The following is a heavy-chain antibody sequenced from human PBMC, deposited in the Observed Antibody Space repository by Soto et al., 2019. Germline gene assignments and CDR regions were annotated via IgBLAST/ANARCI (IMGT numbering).Heavy chain of an antibody. V-gene: IGHV4-59*01. CDR2: IFYNGST. Sequence: SETLSLTCIVSGDPIRDYYWNWIRQPPGKGLEWIGHIFYNGSTNYNPSLKSRVTISVDTSANQFSLKLTSETAADTATYYCAREGYSYGPDYYYYYLDVWGNGTTVTVSS. CDR3: AREGYSYGPDYYYYYLDV. CDR1: GDPIRDYY. J-gene: IGHJ6*03. D-gene: IGHD5-18*01.